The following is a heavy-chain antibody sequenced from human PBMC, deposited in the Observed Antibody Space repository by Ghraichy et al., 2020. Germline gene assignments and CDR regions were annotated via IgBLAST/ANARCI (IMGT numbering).Heavy chain of an antibody. D-gene: IGHD6-19*01. CDR3: AREFEYFSFSILYSSGWGYFDY. V-gene: IGHV1-18*01. Sequence: ASVKVSCKASGYTFTSYGISWVRQAPGQGLEWMGWISAYNGNTNYAQKLQGRVTMTTDTSTSTAYMELRSLRSDDPAVYYCAREFEYFSFSILYSSGWGYFDYWGQGTLVTVSS. CDR1: GYTFTSYG. CDR2: ISAYNGNT. J-gene: IGHJ4*02.